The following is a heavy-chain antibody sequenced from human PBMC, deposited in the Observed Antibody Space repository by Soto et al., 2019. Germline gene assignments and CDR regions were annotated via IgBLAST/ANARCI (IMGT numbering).Heavy chain of an antibody. J-gene: IGHJ5*01. D-gene: IGHD2-8*01. CDR1: GDSITSYY. CDR2: IHSSGTT. CDR3: ARRAGTNYGHWLDS. V-gene: IGHV4-4*09. Sequence: SETLSLTCTVSGDSITSYYWSWLRQPPGGGLEWIGYIHSSGTTKSNPSLKSRVTILVDTSKNQLSLDLRSVTTADTAVYYCARRAGTNYGHWLDSWGQGNLITV.